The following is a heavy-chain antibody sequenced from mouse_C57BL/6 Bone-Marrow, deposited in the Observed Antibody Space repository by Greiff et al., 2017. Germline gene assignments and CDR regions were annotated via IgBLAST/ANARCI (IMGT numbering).Heavy chain of an antibody. D-gene: IGHD2-4*01. CDR2: IYPGSGNT. CDR1: GYTFTDYY. J-gene: IGHJ2*01. V-gene: IGHV1-76*01. Sequence: QVQLKQSGAELVRPGASVKLSCKASGYTFTDYYINWVKQRPGQGLEWIGRIYPGSGNTYYNEKFKGKATLTAEKSSSTAYMQLSSLTSEVSAVYVCADYDYDGFDYWGQGTTLTVSA. CDR3: ADYDYDGFDY.